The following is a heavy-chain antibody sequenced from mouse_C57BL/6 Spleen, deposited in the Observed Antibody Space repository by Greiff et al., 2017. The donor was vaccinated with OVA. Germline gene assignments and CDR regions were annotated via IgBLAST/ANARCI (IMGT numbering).Heavy chain of an antibody. CDR2: LYPGDGDT. J-gene: IGHJ2*01. Sequence: QVQLQQSGPELVKPGASVKISCKASGYAFSSSWMNWVKQRPGKGLEWIGRLYPGDGDTNYNGKFKGKATLTASKSSSTAYMQLSSLTSDDSAVYCCARGELGDFDYWGQGTTLTVSS. V-gene: IGHV1-82*01. CDR1: GYAFSSSW. CDR3: ARGELGDFDY. D-gene: IGHD4-1*01.